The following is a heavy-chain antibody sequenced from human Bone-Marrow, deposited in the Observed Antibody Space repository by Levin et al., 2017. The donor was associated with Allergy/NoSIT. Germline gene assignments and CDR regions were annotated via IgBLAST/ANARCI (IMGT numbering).Heavy chain of an antibody. CDR3: VARSNGMDV. CDR2: IYSGGSA. Sequence: LSLTCAASEFIVSSNYMSWVRQAPGKGLDWVSLIYSGGSAYYAESVKGRFTISRDNSKNTLYLQMNSLRAEDTAVYYCVARSNGMDVWGQGTTVTVSS. J-gene: IGHJ6*02. CDR1: EFIVSSNY. V-gene: IGHV3-66*01. D-gene: IGHD5-12*01.